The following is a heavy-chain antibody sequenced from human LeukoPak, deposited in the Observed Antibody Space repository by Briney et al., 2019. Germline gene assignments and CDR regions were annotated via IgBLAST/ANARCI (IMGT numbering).Heavy chain of an antibody. D-gene: IGHD6-13*01. CDR2: IYGDNAA. CDR3: VSSTGQQFIPYDY. Sequence: GGSLRLSCAASEINVTTNYMTWIRQAPGRGLEWASLIYGDNAAYYAESVRGRFIISRDSLKNTLFLQMNSLRTEDTAVYYCVSSTGQQFIPYDYWGHGTHVTVSS. J-gene: IGHJ4*01. CDR1: EINVTTNY. V-gene: IGHV3-66*02.